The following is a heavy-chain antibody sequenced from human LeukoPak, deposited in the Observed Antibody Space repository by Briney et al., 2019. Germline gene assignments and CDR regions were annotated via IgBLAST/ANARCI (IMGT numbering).Heavy chain of an antibody. V-gene: IGHV3-15*01. Sequence: PGGSLRLSCAASGFTFSNAWMSWVRQAPGKGLEWVGRIKSKTDDGTTDYAAPVKGRFTISRDDSKNTLYLQMNSLKTEDTAVYYCTTASNYYDSSGYYEPYYFDYWGQGTLVTVSS. CDR3: TTASNYYDSSGYYEPYYFDY. CDR1: GFTFSNAW. D-gene: IGHD3-22*01. J-gene: IGHJ4*02. CDR2: IKSKTDDGTT.